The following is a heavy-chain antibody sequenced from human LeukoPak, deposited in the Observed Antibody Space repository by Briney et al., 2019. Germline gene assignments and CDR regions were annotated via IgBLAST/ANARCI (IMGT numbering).Heavy chain of an antibody. CDR1: GFTFSSYA. D-gene: IGHD3-16*02. Sequence: GGSLRLSCAASGFTFSSYAMSWVRQAPGKGLEWVSAISGSGGSTYYADSVKGRFTISRDNSKNTLCLQMNSLRAEDTAVYYCAKDYDYVWGSYRYNYFDYWGQGTLVTVSS. CDR2: ISGSGGST. J-gene: IGHJ4*02. V-gene: IGHV3-23*01. CDR3: AKDYDYVWGSYRYNYFDY.